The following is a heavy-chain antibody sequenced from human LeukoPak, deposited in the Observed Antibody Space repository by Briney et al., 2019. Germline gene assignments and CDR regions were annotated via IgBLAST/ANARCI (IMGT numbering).Heavy chain of an antibody. CDR1: GFTFSSYG. D-gene: IGHD4-23*01. J-gene: IGHJ6*02. Sequence: PGRSLRLSCAASGFTFSSYGMHWVRQAPGKGLEWVAVISYDGSNKYYADSVKGRFTISRDNSKNTLYLQMNSLRAEDTAVYYCAKSFYGGGTYGMDVWGQGTTVTVSS. V-gene: IGHV3-30*18. CDR3: AKSFYGGGTYGMDV. CDR2: ISYDGSNK.